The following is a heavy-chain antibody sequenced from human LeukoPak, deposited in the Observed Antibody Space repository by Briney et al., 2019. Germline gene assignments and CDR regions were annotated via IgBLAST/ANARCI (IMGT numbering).Heavy chain of an antibody. Sequence: GRSLRLSCVASGFSFNTYAMHWVRQAPGKGLEWVAVISNDGTKKYYTDSVKGRFTSSRDNSKNTIDLQMNALRVEDTAVYYCARDSEQILFGYYYTLDVWGQGTTVTVSS. CDR1: GFSFNTYA. V-gene: IGHV3-30-3*01. CDR3: ARDSEQILFGYYYTLDV. J-gene: IGHJ6*02. CDR2: ISNDGTKK. D-gene: IGHD3-3*01.